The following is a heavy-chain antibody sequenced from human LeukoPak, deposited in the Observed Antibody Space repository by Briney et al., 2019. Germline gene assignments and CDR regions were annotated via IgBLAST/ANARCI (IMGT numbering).Heavy chain of an antibody. J-gene: IGHJ4*02. CDR2: ISVTGDST. CDR1: GFTFSSYA. CDR3: AREAKDYGDYSYYFDY. D-gene: IGHD4-17*01. V-gene: IGHV3-23*01. Sequence: GGSLRLSCAASGFTFSSYAMSWVRQAPGKGLEWVSTISVTGDSTHYADSVKGRFTISRDSSENTLYLQMNSLRAEDTAVYYCAREAKDYGDYSYYFDYWGQGIQVTVSS.